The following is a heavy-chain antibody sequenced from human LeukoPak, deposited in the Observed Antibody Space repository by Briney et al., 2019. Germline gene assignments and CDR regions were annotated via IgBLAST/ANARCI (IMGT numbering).Heavy chain of an antibody. CDR1: GFTFSSFA. CDR3: SRDPNGDYVGAFDFQR. V-gene: IGHV3-23*01. J-gene: IGHJ1*01. CDR2: IRGSGRGT. Sequence: GGSLRLSCVVSGFTFSSFAMTWVRQAPGRGLEWVSSIRGSGRGTDYAGSVGGRFTISRDNSKNTLYLQMNSLRAEDTAIYYCSRDPNGDYVGAFDFQRWGQGTLVTVSS. D-gene: IGHD4-17*01.